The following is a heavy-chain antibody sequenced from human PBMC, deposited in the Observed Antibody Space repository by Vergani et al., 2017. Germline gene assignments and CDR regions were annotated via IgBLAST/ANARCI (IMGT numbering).Heavy chain of an antibody. V-gene: IGHV5-10-1*01. CDR1: GYSFPSYW. J-gene: IGHJ4*02. D-gene: IGHD6-13*01. CDR2: IDPSDSYT. CDR3: ASTTHTAGPSYYFDY. Sequence: EVQLVQSGAEVKKPGESLRISCKGSGYSFPSYWISWVRQMPGKGLEWMGRIDPSDSYTNYSPSFQGHVTISADKSISTAYLQWSSLKTSDTAMYYCASTTHTAGPSYYFDYWGRGTLVTVSS.